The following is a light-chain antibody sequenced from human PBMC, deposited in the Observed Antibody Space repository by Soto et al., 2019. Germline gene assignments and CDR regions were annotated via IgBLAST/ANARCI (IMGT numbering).Light chain of an antibody. CDR2: KAS. Sequence: DIQMTQSPSTLSASIGDRVTITCRASQSLNSWLAWYQQKPGKAPKLLIYKASNLESGVPSRFSGSGSGTEFTLTISSLQPDDYATYYCQQYIDYFTFGGGTKV. J-gene: IGKJ4*01. CDR3: QQYIDYFT. V-gene: IGKV1-5*03. CDR1: QSLNSW.